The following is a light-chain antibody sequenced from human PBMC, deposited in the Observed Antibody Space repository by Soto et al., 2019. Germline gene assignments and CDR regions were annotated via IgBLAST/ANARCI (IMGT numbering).Light chain of an antibody. CDR2: NTS. CDR3: QHYNSYSEA. CDR1: QTISSW. Sequence: DIQMTQSPSTLSVSVGDRVTITCRASQTISSWLAWYQQKPGKAPKLLIYNTSTLKSGVPSRFSGSGSGTEFTLTISSLQPDDFATYYCQHYNSYSEAFGQGTKVELK. J-gene: IGKJ1*01. V-gene: IGKV1-5*03.